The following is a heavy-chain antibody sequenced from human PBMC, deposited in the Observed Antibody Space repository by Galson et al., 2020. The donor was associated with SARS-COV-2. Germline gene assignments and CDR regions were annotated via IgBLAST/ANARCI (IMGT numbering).Heavy chain of an antibody. D-gene: IGHD3-22*01. CDR1: GGSISSYY. V-gene: IGHV4-59*01. J-gene: IGHJ3*02. CDR2: IYYSGST. Sequence: SETLSLTCTVSGGSISSYYWRWIRQPPGKGLEWIGYIYYSGSTNYNPSLKSRVTISVDTSKNQFSLKLSSVTAADTAVYYCARYGVVDYYDSSGYDTNAFDIWGQGTMVTVSS. CDR3: ARYGVVDYYDSSGYDTNAFDI.